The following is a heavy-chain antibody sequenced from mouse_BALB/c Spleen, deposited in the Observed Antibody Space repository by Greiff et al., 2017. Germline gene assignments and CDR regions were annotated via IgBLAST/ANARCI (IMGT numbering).Heavy chain of an antibody. V-gene: IGHV1S137*01. Sequence: VKLMESGAELVRPGVSVKISCKGSGYTFTDYAMHWVKQSHAKSLEWIGVISTYYGDASYNQKFKGKATMTVDKSSSTAYMELARLTSEDSAIYYCARFDGYSYYAMDYWGQGTSVTVSS. CDR3: ARFDGYSYYAMDY. J-gene: IGHJ4*01. CDR2: ISTYYGDA. D-gene: IGHD2-3*01. CDR1: GYTFTDYA.